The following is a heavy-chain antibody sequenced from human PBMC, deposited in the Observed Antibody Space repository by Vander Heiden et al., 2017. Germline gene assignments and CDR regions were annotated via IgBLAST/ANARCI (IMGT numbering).Heavy chain of an antibody. CDR1: GYTFTDYY. D-gene: IGHD3-22*01. V-gene: IGHV1-2*02. CDR2: INPNSGGT. Sequence: QVQLVQSGAEVKKPGASVKVSCQASGYTFTDYYIHWVRQAPGQGLEWMGWINPNSGGTHYAQKFQGRVTMTRDTSISTAYMELSSLRSDDTAVYYCAREGHGVVVVLHFDIWGQGTMVTVS. J-gene: IGHJ3*02. CDR3: AREGHGVVVVLHFDI.